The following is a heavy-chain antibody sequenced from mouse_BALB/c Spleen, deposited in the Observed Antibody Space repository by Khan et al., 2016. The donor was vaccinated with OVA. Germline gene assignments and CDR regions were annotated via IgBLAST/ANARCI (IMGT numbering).Heavy chain of an antibody. CDR2: INPSTAYS. D-gene: IGHD1-1*01. J-gene: IGHJ4*01. CDR3: GIWEQFYYGSMGDAMDY. V-gene: IGHV1-7*01. Sequence: VELVESGAELAKPGASVKMSCKASGYTFTSYWMHWVKQRPGQGLEWIGYINPSTAYSEYNQKFKDKTTLTADKSSSTAYMQLSSLTSEDSAVYYSGIWEQFYYGSMGDAMDYWGQGTSVTVSA. CDR1: GYTFTSYW.